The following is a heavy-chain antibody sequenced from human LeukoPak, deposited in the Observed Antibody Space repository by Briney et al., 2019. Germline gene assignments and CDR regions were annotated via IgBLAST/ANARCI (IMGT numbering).Heavy chain of an antibody. V-gene: IGHV3-23*01. J-gene: IGHJ4*02. CDR2: IGFGDDSA. Sequence: PGGSLRLSCAASGFTFNNYAMSWVRQAPGKGLEWVSTIGFGDDSAYYADSVKGRFTISRDNSKNTLYLQMNSLRAEDTAVYYCARDLSVSSSWYHLDYWGQGTLVTVSS. D-gene: IGHD6-13*01. CDR1: GFTFNNYA. CDR3: ARDLSVSSSWYHLDY.